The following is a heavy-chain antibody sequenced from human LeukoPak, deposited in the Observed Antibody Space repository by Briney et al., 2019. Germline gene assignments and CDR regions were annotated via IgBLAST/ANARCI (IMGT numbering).Heavy chain of an antibody. J-gene: IGHJ4*02. D-gene: IGHD3-10*01. CDR1: GFTFSSYE. CDR2: ISSSGSTI. CDR3: ASGWWFGEW. V-gene: IGHV3-48*03. Sequence: GGSLRLSCAASGFTFSSYEMNWVRQAPGKGLEWVSYISSSGSTIYYADSVKGRFTISRDNAKNSLYLQMDSLRVEDTAVYFCASGWWFGEWWGQGTLVTVSS.